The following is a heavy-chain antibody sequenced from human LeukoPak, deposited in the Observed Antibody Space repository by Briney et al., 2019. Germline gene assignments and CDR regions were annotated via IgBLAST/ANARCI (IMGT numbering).Heavy chain of an antibody. J-gene: IGHJ5*02. CDR2: INHSGST. V-gene: IGHV4-34*01. CDR3: ARDRGNDYGDYVFPSWFDP. CDR1: GGSFSGYY. Sequence: SETLSLTCAVYGGSFSGYYWSWIRQPPGKGLEWIGEINHSGSTNYNPSLKSRVTISVDTSKNQFSLKLSSVTAADTAVYYCARDRGNDYGDYVFPSWFDPWGQGTLVTVSS. D-gene: IGHD4-17*01.